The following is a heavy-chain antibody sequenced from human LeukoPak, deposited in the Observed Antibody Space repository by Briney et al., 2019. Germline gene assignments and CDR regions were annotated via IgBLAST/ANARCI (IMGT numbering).Heavy chain of an antibody. CDR3: AKDISPGYSYGYSAFDI. Sequence: GGSLRLSCAASGFTFDDYAMHWVRQAPGKGLEWVSGISWNSGTIGYADSVKGRFTISRDNAKNSLYLQMNSPRAEDTALYYCAKDISPGYSYGYSAFDIWGQGTMVTVSS. D-gene: IGHD5-18*01. J-gene: IGHJ3*02. V-gene: IGHV3-9*01. CDR1: GFTFDDYA. CDR2: ISWNSGTI.